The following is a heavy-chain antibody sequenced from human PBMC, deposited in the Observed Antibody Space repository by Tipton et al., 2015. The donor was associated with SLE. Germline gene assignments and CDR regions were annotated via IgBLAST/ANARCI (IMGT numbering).Heavy chain of an antibody. CDR3: ARDTVRGSHRGNYFDY. J-gene: IGHJ4*02. V-gene: IGHV3-30-3*01. CDR1: GFTFSSYA. Sequence: SLRLSCAASGFTFSSYAMHWVRQAPGKGLEWVAVISYDGSNKYYADSVKGRFTISRDNSKNTLYLQMNSLRAEDTAVYYCARDTVRGSHRGNYFDYWGQGTLVTVSS. D-gene: IGHD3-10*01. CDR2: ISYDGSNK.